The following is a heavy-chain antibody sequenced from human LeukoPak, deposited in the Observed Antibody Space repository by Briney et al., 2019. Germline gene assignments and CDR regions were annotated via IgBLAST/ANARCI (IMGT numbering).Heavy chain of an antibody. D-gene: IGHD6-19*01. CDR1: GYSFTSYW. V-gene: IGHV5-51*01. Sequence: GESLKISCKGSGYSFTSYWIGWVRQLPGKGLEWMGLIYPGGSDTRYSPSFQGQVTIAADNSISTAYLQWSSLKASDTAMYYCARLSEIAVAEDSWFDPWGQGTLVTVSS. CDR3: ARLSEIAVAEDSWFDP. CDR2: IYPGGSDT. J-gene: IGHJ5*02.